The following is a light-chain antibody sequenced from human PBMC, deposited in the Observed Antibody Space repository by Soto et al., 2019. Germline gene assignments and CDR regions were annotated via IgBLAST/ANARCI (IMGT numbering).Light chain of an antibody. V-gene: IGKV1-33*01. CDR3: QQFDSVPCT. J-gene: IGKJ2*02. CDR2: DAA. CDR1: QDIKNY. Sequence: IEMTQSPSALSASAGDRVTITCQACQDIKNYVIWYQQKPGRAPKLLIYDAASLGTGVSSRFSGSGSGTHFTLTISSLQPEDVATYYCQQFDSVPCTFGQGTKLEIK.